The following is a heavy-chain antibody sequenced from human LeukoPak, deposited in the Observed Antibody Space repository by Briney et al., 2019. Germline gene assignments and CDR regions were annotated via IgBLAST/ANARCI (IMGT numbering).Heavy chain of an antibody. D-gene: IGHD3-22*01. CDR3: ATYYDSSGYKWNY. Sequence: SETLSLTCAVYGGSFSGYYWSWIRQPPGKGLEWIGEINHSGSTNYNPSLKSRLTISVDKSKNEFSLKPTSVTAADTAVYYCATYYDSSGYKWNYWGQGTLVTVSS. CDR1: GGSFSGYY. CDR2: INHSGST. V-gene: IGHV4-34*01. J-gene: IGHJ4*02.